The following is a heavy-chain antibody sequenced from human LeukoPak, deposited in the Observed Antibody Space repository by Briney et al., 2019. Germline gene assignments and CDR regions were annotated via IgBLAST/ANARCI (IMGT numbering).Heavy chain of an antibody. CDR1: GFTFSSYA. D-gene: IGHD6-19*01. CDR3: AKSKQWLPDYDY. Sequence: GGSLRLSCAASGFTFSSYAMSWVRQAPGKGLEWVSVIGGSGGSTYYTDSVKGRFTISRDNSKNTLYLQMNSLRAEDTALYYCAKSKQWLPDYDYWGQGTLVTVSS. CDR2: IGGSGGST. J-gene: IGHJ4*02. V-gene: IGHV3-23*01.